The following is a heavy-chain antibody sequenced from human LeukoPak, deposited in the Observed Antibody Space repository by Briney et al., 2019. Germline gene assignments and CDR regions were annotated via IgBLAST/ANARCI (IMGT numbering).Heavy chain of an antibody. D-gene: IGHD3-16*01. CDR1: GDTFKTYT. V-gene: IGHV1-69*02. J-gene: IGHJ3*02. Sequence: GASVKVSCKLSGDTFKTYTVSWVRQAPGQGLEWMGRIIPILDIANYARKFQGRVTITADKSTNTACMDLTSLTSDDTAVYYCARPRKGGNDAFDIWGQGTKVTVST. CDR2: IIPILDIA. CDR3: ARPRKGGNDAFDI.